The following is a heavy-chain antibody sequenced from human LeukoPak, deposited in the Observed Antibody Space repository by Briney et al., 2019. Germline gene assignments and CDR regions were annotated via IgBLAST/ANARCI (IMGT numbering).Heavy chain of an antibody. V-gene: IGHV3-21*01. CDR2: ISSSSSYI. CDR1: GFTFSSYS. Sequence: GGSLRLSCAASGFTFSSYSMNWVRQAPGKGLEWVSSISSSSSYIYYADSVKGRFTISRDNAKNSLYLQMNSLRAEDTAVYYCARVYDILTGYYVPTDHYGMDVWGQGTTVTVSS. D-gene: IGHD3-9*01. CDR3: ARVYDILTGYYVPTDHYGMDV. J-gene: IGHJ6*02.